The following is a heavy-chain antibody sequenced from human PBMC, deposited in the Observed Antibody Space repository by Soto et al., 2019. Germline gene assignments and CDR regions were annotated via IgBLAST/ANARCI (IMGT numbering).Heavy chain of an antibody. Sequence: QVQLVQSGAEVKKPGSSVKVSCKASGGTFSSYAIRWVRQAPGQGLEWMGGIIPIFGTANYAQKFQGRVTITADESTSTAYMELSSLRSEDTAVYYCARGSDYDSSGYYYSCFVPWGQGTLVTVSS. CDR2: IIPIFGTA. J-gene: IGHJ5*02. D-gene: IGHD3-22*01. V-gene: IGHV1-69*12. CDR1: GGTFSSYA. CDR3: ARGSDYDSSGYYYSCFVP.